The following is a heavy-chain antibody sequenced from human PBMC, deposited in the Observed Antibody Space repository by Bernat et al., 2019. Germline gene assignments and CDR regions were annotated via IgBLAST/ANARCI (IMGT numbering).Heavy chain of an antibody. D-gene: IGHD6-19*01. Sequence: QVHLVESGGGVVQPGGSLRLSCAAPGSTFSSFGMHWVRQAPGKGLEWVALIRYDGSKKYYADSVKGQVTISRDNSKNMLYLQMNSLRAEDTAVYYCAKSVYSSDNYGVDVWGQGTTVTVSS. V-gene: IGHV3-30*02. CDR1: GSTFSSFG. J-gene: IGHJ6*02. CDR2: IRYDGSKK. CDR3: AKSVYSSDNYGVDV.